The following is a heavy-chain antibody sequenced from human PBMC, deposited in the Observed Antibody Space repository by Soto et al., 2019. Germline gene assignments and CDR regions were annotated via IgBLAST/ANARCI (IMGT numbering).Heavy chain of an antibody. D-gene: IGHD6-6*01. J-gene: IGHJ6*02. Sequence: GESLKISCKGSGYSFTSYWIGWVRQMPGKGLEWMGIIYPGDSDTRYSPSFQGQVTISADKSISTAYLQWSSLKASDTAMYYCARQDSSSSWNYHYYGMDVWGQGTTVTVSS. CDR1: GYSFTSYW. CDR3: ARQDSSSSWNYHYYGMDV. CDR2: IYPGDSDT. V-gene: IGHV5-51*01.